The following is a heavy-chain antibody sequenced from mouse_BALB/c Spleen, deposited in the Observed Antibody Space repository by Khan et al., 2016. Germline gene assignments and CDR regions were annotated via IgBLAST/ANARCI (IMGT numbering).Heavy chain of an antibody. CDR3: ARGYYYGKGYFDY. CDR1: GYSITSDFA. V-gene: IGHV3-2*02. CDR2: ISHSGST. Sequence: EVELVESGPGLVKPSQSLSLTCTVTGYSITSDFAWNWIRQFPGNKLEWMGYISHSGSTSYNPSLKSRFSITRDTSKNQFFLQLNSVTAEDSATYYCARGYYYGKGYFDYWGQGTTLTVSS. D-gene: IGHD1-1*01. J-gene: IGHJ2*01.